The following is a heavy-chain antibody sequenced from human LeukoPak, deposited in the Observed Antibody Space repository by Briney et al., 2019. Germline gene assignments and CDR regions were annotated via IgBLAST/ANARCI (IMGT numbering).Heavy chain of an antibody. CDR2: IGNSGRYI. CDR1: GFTLNNYA. V-gene: IGHV3-21*01. D-gene: IGHD5-12*01. CDR3: AGYSGYDGGAFDI. Sequence: PGGSLRLSCAASGFTLNNYAMNWVRQAPGKGLEWVSIIGNSGRYINYVASVKGRFTISRDNAKNSVYLHMSSLRAEDTAHYYCAGYSGYDGGAFDIWGQGTMVTVSS. J-gene: IGHJ3*02.